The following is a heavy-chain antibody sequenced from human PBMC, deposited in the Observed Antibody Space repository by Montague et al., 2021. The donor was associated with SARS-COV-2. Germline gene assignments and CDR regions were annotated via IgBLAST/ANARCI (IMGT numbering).Heavy chain of an antibody. V-gene: IGHV4-39*07. CDR2: MHYNGKT. Sequence: TQTLTCTVSGGSISSSTSNWWGWIRQSPGKGLEWIASMHYNGKTYYNPSLKSRVTISVDTSMNQVSLKLSSVTAADTAVYYCVRYRDWFFDYWGQGTLVTVSS. D-gene: IGHD3/OR15-3a*01. CDR3: VRYRDWFFDY. J-gene: IGHJ4*02. CDR1: GGSISSSTSNW.